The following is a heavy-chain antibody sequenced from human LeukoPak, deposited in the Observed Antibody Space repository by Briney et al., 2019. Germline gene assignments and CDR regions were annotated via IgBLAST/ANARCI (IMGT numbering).Heavy chain of an antibody. CDR3: ARAAYSVNWFDP. CDR1: GGSFSGYY. D-gene: IGHD6-13*01. Sequence: SETLSLTCAVYGGSFSGYYWSWIRQPPGKGLEWIGEINHSGSTNYNPSLKSRVTISVDTSKNQFSLKLSSVTAADTAVYYCARAAYSVNWFDPWGQGTLVTVSS. CDR2: INHSGST. V-gene: IGHV4-34*01. J-gene: IGHJ5*02.